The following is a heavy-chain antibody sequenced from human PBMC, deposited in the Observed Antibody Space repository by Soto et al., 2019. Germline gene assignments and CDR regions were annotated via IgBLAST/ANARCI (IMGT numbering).Heavy chain of an antibody. Sequence: SETLSLTCAVSGGSISSGGYSWSWIRQPPGKGLEWIGYIYYSGSTYYNPSLKSRVTISVDTSKNQFSLKLSSVTAADTAVYYCARDLSTMMPFVFDYWGQGTLVTVSS. V-gene: IGHV4-30-4*08. CDR1: GGSISSGGYS. CDR3: ARDLSTMMPFVFDY. CDR2: IYYSGST. D-gene: IGHD2-2*01. J-gene: IGHJ4*02.